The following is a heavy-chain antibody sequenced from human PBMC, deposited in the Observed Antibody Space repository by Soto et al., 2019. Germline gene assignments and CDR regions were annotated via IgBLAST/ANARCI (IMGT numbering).Heavy chain of an antibody. CDR1: GYSFTSYW. J-gene: IGHJ6*02. V-gene: IGHV5-51*01. CDR3: ARHGTTVTSYYYYGMDV. Sequence: LGESLKISCKGSGYSFTSYWIGWVRQMPGKGLEWMGIIYPGDSDTRYSPSFQGQVTISADKSISTAYLQWSSLKASDTAMYYCARHGTTVTSYYYYGMDVWGQGTTVTVSS. D-gene: IGHD4-4*01. CDR2: IYPGDSDT.